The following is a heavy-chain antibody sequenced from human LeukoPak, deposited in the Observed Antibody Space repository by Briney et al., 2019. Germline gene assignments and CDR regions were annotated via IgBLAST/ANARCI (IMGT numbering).Heavy chain of an antibody. CDR3: ARPNYYDSGGYFFGWFDP. D-gene: IGHD3-22*01. CDR2: IYYSGST. Sequence: KTSETLSLTCTVSGGSISSSSYYWGWIRQPPGKGLEWIGSIYYSGSTYYNPSLKSRVTISVDTSKNQFSLKLSSVTAADTAVYYCARPNYYDSGGYFFGWFDPWGQGTLVTVSS. CDR1: GGSISSSSYY. J-gene: IGHJ5*02. V-gene: IGHV4-39*01.